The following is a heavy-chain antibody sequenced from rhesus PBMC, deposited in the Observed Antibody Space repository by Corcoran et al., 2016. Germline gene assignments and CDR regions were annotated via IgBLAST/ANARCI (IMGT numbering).Heavy chain of an antibody. CDR2: ISGSGGST. CDR3: ARDRHSNYVVYFDY. J-gene: IGHJ4*01. V-gene: IGHV4-173*01. CDR1: GGSTRSHY. Sequence: QVQLQESGPGLVKPSETLSLTCAVSGGSTRSHYCRCIRQTPGKGLEWIGRISGSGGSTDYNPSLKSRVTISTDTSKNQFSLKLSSVTAADTAVYYCARDRHSNYVVYFDYWGQGVLVTVSS. D-gene: IGHD4-23*01.